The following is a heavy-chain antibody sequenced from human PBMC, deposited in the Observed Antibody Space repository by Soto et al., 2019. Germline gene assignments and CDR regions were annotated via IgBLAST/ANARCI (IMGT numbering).Heavy chain of an antibody. V-gene: IGHV4-4*07. J-gene: IGHJ4*02. CDR2: IYTSGST. Sequence: SETLSLTCTVSGGSISSYYWSWIRQPAGKGLEWIGRIYTSGSTNYNPSLKSRVTMSVDTSKNQFSLKLSSVTAADTAVYYCAIRALASSGYDFDYWGQGTLVTVSS. CDR3: AIRALASSGYDFDY. CDR1: GGSISSYY. D-gene: IGHD3-22*01.